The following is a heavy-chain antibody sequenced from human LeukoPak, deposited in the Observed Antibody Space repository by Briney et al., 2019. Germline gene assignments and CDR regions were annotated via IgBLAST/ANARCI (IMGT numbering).Heavy chain of an antibody. CDR3: ARGGSYFDY. D-gene: IGHD3-10*01. Sequence: SVKVSCKASGYTFTAYYIHWVRQAPGQGLEWMGRIIPIFGTANYAQKFQGRVTITTDESTSTAYMELSSLRSEDTAVYYCARGGSYFDYWGQGTLVTVSS. V-gene: IGHV1-69*05. J-gene: IGHJ4*02. CDR1: GYTFTAYY. CDR2: IIPIFGTA.